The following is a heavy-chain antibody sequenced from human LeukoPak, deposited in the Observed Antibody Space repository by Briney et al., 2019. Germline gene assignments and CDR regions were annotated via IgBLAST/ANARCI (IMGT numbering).Heavy chain of an antibody. Sequence: PSETLSLTCTVSGGSIRSYYWSWIRQPPGKGLEWIGYSYYSGSTYYNPSVKSRVTISVDTSKNQFSLKLNSVTAADTAVYYCARSGGYYNWFDPWGQGTLVTVSS. V-gene: IGHV4-59*08. CDR1: GGSIRSYY. D-gene: IGHD3-3*01. CDR2: SYYSGST. CDR3: ARSGGYYNWFDP. J-gene: IGHJ5*02.